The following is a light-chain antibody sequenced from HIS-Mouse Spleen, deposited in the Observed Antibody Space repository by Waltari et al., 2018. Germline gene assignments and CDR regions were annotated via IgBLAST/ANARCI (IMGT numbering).Light chain of an antibody. CDR3: CSYAGSYTYV. V-gene: IGLV2-11*01. J-gene: IGLJ1*01. Sequence: QSALTQPLSVSGSPGQSVTISCTGTSSDVGGYTYVPCYQQHPANAPKPMIYDVSKRPSGVPDRFSGSKSGNTASLTISGLQAEDEADYYCCSYAGSYTYVFGTGTKVTVL. CDR2: DVS. CDR1: SSDVGGYTY.